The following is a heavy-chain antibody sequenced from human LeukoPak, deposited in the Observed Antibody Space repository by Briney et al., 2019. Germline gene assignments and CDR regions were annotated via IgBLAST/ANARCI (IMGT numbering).Heavy chain of an antibody. D-gene: IGHD2-21*02. J-gene: IGHJ4*02. CDR2: ISSTGSTL. Sequence: RTGGSLRLSCAASGFTFRSYEMNWVLQAPGKGLEWVSYISSTGSTLYYTDSVKGRFTISRDNAKNSLYLQMNSLRAEDTAVYYCARGANCGGDCYDYWGQGTLVTVSS. V-gene: IGHV3-48*03. CDR3: ARGANCGGDCYDY. CDR1: GFTFRSYE.